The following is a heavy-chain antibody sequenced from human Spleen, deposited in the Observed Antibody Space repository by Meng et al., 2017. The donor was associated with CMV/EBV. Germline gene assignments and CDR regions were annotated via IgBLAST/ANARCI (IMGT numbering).Heavy chain of an antibody. CDR3: VRDWDTAMAGR. Sequence: SETLSLTCTVSGGSISSSSYYWGWIRQPPGKGLGWIGSIYYSGSTYYNPSLRSRVTISVDTSENQFSLKLSSVTAADTAIYYGVRDWDTAMAGRWGQGTLVTVSS. CDR2: IYYSGST. D-gene: IGHD5-18*01. CDR1: GGSISSSSYY. J-gene: IGHJ4*02. V-gene: IGHV4-39*07.